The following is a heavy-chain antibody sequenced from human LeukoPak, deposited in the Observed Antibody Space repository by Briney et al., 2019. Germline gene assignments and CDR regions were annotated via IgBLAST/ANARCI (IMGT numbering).Heavy chain of an antibody. CDR3: AKDETTWVTTPNY. J-gene: IGHJ4*02. Sequence: GGSLRLSCTASGFNFDDYAMHWVRQVPGKGLEWVSGISGNRASLGYADSVKGRFTISRDSAKSSLYLQMNSLRVEDTALYYCAKDETTWVTTPNYWGQGTLDTVSS. D-gene: IGHD4-17*01. CDR2: ISGNRASL. CDR1: GFNFDDYA. V-gene: IGHV3-9*01.